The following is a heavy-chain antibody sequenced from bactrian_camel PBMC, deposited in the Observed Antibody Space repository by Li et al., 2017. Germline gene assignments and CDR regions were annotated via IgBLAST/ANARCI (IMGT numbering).Heavy chain of an antibody. CDR1: GYAYGRYC. CDR3: ATKPDTIGAELSEIGYIH. Sequence: HVQLVESGGGSVQVGGSLTLSCLASGYAYGRYCMAWFRQTPEKEREAVATLRRDGETTYADSVKGRFTISRDTAMTTVYLQMNNLKPEDTAMYYCATKPDTIGAELSEIGYIHWGQGTQVTVS. J-gene: IGHJ4*01. V-gene: IGHV3S55*01. CDR2: LRRDGET. D-gene: IGHD1*01.